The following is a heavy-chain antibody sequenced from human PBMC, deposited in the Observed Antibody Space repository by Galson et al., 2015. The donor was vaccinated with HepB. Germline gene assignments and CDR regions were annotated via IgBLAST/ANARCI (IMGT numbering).Heavy chain of an antibody. CDR2: INTNTGDT. J-gene: IGHJ4*02. V-gene: IGHV1-2*06. D-gene: IGHD4-17*01. CDR3: ARIREYGDYWFTY. CDR1: GYPFMDYY. Sequence: SVKVSCKASGYPFMDYYMHWVRQAPGQGLEWMGRINTNTGDTKYAQKFQGRVTMTRDTSISTAYMELSGLKSDDTALFYCARIREYGDYWFTYWGQGTLVTVSS.